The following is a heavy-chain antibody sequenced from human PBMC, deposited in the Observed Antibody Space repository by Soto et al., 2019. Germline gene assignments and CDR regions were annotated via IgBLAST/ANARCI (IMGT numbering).Heavy chain of an antibody. J-gene: IGHJ4*02. V-gene: IGHV4-31*03. Sequence: QVQLQESGPGLVKPSQTLSLTCTVSGGSISSGGYYWSWIRQHPGKGLEWIGYIYYSGSTHYNPSLKSRVTISVDPSKNQFSLKLSSVTAADTAVYYCARGGSTVVIHYFDYWGQGTLVTVSS. D-gene: IGHD2-15*01. CDR3: ARGGSTVVIHYFDY. CDR2: IYYSGST. CDR1: GGSISSGGYY.